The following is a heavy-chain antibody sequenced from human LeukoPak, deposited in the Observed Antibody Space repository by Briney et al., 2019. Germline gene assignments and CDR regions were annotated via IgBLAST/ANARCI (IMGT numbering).Heavy chain of an antibody. Sequence: GGSLRLSCAASGFTFSSYGMNWVRQAPGKGLEWVSYISSSSSTIYSADSVTGRFTISRDNTDNSLYLQMNSLRVEDTAVYYCTRTSSGREDYWGQGTLVTVSS. CDR1: GFTFSSYG. V-gene: IGHV3-48*04. CDR3: TRTSSGREDY. J-gene: IGHJ4*02. D-gene: IGHD6-19*01. CDR2: ISSSSSTI.